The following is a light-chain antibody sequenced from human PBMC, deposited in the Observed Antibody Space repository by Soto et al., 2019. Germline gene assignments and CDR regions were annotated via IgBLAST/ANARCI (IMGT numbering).Light chain of an antibody. CDR3: QQRSKWPLT. J-gene: IGKJ4*01. Sequence: EIVMTQSPGTLSLSPGERATLSCRASQSVSRYLGWYQQKPGQAPRLLIYDASNRATGIPARFSGSGSGTDITLTISSLEPEDFAVYYCQQRSKWPLTFGGGTKVETK. CDR2: DAS. V-gene: IGKV3-11*01. CDR1: QSVSRY.